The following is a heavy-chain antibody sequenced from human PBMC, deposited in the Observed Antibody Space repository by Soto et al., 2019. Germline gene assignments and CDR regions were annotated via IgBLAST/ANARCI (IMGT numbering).Heavy chain of an antibody. Sequence: EVQLVESGGGLVQPGGSLKVSCEASGLMFSVSAVHWVRQASGKGLEWIGRIRSKANNYATTYAASVEGRFTFSRDDSNSTAYLHMSSLKGDDTAIYYFTRLGASSGVHFDSWGQGTLVSVSS. CDR3: TRLGASSGVHFDS. D-gene: IGHD2-15*01. V-gene: IGHV3-73*01. CDR1: GLMFSVSA. CDR2: IRSKANNYAT. J-gene: IGHJ4*02.